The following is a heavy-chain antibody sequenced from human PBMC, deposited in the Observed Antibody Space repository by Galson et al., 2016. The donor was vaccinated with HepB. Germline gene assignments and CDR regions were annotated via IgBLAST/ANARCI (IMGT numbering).Heavy chain of an antibody. Sequence: SLRLSCAGSGFTFATYPMSWVRQAPGKGLEWLSVIYSGNNAYYADSVKGRFTISRDNFRNTLHLQINSLRAEDTAVYYCARAGSRVGFYLRFGFFDSWGQGTLVTVSS. CDR2: IYSGNNA. V-gene: IGHV3-53*01. CDR3: ARAGSRVGFYLRFGFFDS. J-gene: IGHJ4*02. D-gene: IGHD3-10*01. CDR1: GFTFATYP.